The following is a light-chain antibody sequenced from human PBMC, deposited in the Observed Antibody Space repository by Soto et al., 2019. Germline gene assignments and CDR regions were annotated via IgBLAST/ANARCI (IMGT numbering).Light chain of an antibody. Sequence: DIQMTQAPSSLSASVGDRVTITCRASQGIIDYVAWFQQKPGKAPKLMIYAAFTLHSGVPSRFSGSGAGTDFTLTISSLQPEDVATYYCQKYNTAPQTFGQGTKVELK. CDR1: QGIIDY. V-gene: IGKV1-27*01. CDR2: AAF. CDR3: QKYNTAPQT. J-gene: IGKJ1*01.